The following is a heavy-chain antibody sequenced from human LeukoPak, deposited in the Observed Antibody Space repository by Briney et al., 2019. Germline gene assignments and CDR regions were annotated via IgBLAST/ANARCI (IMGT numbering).Heavy chain of an antibody. CDR3: AKGAWAADGPMGNNFAS. V-gene: IGHV3-30*18. CDR1: GFTFSSYG. J-gene: IGHJ4*02. D-gene: IGHD6-13*01. CDR2: ISYDGSNK. Sequence: GGSLRLSCAASGFTFSSYGMHWVRQAPGKGLEWVAVISYDGSNKYYADSVKGRFTISRDNSKNTLSLQMDSLRTEDTSIYYCAKGAWAADGPMGNNFASWGQGTLVIVSS.